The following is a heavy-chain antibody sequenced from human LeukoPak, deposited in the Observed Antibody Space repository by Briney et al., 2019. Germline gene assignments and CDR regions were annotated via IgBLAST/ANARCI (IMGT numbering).Heavy chain of an antibody. Sequence: SVKVSCKASGGTFSSYAISWVRQAPGQGLEWMGGIIPIFGTANYAQKFQGRVTITTDESTSTAYMELSSLRSEDTAVYYCASHARASTLLWFGELLYWGQGTLVTVSS. D-gene: IGHD3-10*01. CDR2: IIPIFGTA. V-gene: IGHV1-69*05. CDR1: GGTFSSYA. J-gene: IGHJ4*02. CDR3: ASHARASTLLWFGELLY.